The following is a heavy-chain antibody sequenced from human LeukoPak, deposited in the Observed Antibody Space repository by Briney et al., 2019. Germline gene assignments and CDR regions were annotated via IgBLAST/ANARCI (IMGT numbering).Heavy chain of an antibody. Sequence: GGSLRLSCAASGFTFSSYSMNWVRQAPGKGLEWVTSISSSSSYIYYADSVKGRFTISRDNAKNSLYLQMNSLRAEDTAVYYCAKDIDSGSFHGWYYFDYWGQGTLVTVSS. J-gene: IGHJ4*02. CDR2: ISSSSSYI. CDR3: AKDIDSGSFHGWYYFDY. V-gene: IGHV3-21*01. CDR1: GFTFSSYS. D-gene: IGHD1-26*01.